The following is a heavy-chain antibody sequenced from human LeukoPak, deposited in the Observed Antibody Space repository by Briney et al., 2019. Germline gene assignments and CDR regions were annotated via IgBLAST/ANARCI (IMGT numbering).Heavy chain of an antibody. CDR1: GFTFNNNA. V-gene: IGHV3-23*01. J-gene: IGHJ3*01. CDR3: ARCTASCYANAFDV. D-gene: IGHD2-2*01. CDR2: INGGGDAT. Sequence: PGGSLRLSCTASGFTFNNNAMSWVRQAPGKGLEWVSAINGGGDATEYTDSVKSRFTISRDNSKNTLYLRMNSLRPEDTAVYYCARCTASCYANAFDVWGQGTLLTVSS.